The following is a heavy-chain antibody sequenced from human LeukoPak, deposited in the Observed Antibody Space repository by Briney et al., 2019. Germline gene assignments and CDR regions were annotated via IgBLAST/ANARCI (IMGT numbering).Heavy chain of an antibody. D-gene: IGHD2-15*01. Sequence: TGGSQRLSCAASGFTFSSYSMNWVRRAPGKGLEWVSSISSSSSYIYYADSVKGRFTISRGNAKNTLYLQMNSLRVEDTAVYFCVRMAAGPRWGQGTLVTVSS. CDR1: GFTFSSYS. CDR3: VRMAAGPR. V-gene: IGHV3-21*01. J-gene: IGHJ4*02. CDR2: ISSSSSYI.